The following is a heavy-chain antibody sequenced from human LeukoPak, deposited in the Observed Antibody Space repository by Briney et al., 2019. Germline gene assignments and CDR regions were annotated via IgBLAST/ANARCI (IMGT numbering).Heavy chain of an antibody. CDR1: GFTFSSYA. Sequence: PGRSLRLSCATSGFTFSSYAMHWVRQAPGKGLEWVAVISYEGSNKYYADSVKGRFTISRDNSKNTLYLQMNSLRAEDTAVYYCARDSGSRPEYYFDYWGQGTLVTVSS. D-gene: IGHD5-12*01. CDR2: ISYEGSNK. V-gene: IGHV3-30*04. CDR3: ARDSGSRPEYYFDY. J-gene: IGHJ4*02.